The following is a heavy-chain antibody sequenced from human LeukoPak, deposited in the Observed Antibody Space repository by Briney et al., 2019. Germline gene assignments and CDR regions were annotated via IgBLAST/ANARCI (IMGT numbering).Heavy chain of an antibody. CDR3: ARRDSVPGIYYFDY. V-gene: IGHV4-31*03. CDR2: IYYSGST. Sequence: PSETLSLTCTVSGGSISSGGYYWSWIRQHPGKGLEWIGYIYYSGSTYYNPSLKSRVTISVDTSKNQFSLKLSSVTAADTAVYYCARRDSVPGIYYFDYWGQGTLVTVSS. CDR1: GGSISSGGYY. D-gene: IGHD6-13*01. J-gene: IGHJ4*02.